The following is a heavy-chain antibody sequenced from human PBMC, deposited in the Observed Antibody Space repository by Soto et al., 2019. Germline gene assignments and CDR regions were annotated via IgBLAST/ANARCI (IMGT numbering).Heavy chain of an antibody. V-gene: IGHV4-4*02. CDR3: ARLFNYFDSSRSQS. Sequence: SETLSLTCAVSGGFISSNKWWSWVRQSPGKGLEWIGQIYSSGSANYNPSLRSRVTISIDKSRNQFSLKLSSVTAADTGVYYCARLFNYFDSSRSQSWGQGTPVTVNS. J-gene: IGHJ4*02. CDR2: IYSSGSA. CDR1: GGFISSNKW. D-gene: IGHD3-22*01.